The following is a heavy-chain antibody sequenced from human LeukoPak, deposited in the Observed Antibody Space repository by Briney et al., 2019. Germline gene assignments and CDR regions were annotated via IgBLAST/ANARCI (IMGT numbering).Heavy chain of an antibody. Sequence: GGSLRLSCAASGFTFNTYSMNWVRQAPGKGLEWVSYISSSSSTIYYATSVRGRFTISRDNAKNSLYLQMNSLRDEDTAVYHCARGVEGSYYYDSSGKGNAPDIWGQGTMVTVSS. CDR3: ARGVEGSYYYDSSGKGNAPDI. CDR2: ISSSSSTI. J-gene: IGHJ3*02. D-gene: IGHD3-22*01. CDR1: GFTFNTYS. V-gene: IGHV3-48*02.